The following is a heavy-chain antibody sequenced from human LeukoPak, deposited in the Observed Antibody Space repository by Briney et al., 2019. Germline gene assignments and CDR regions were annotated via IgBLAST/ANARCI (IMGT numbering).Heavy chain of an antibody. CDR1: GDSINNNNYY. V-gene: IGHV4-39*07. D-gene: IGHD4-17*01. Sequence: SETLSLTCTVSGDSINNNNYYWAWIRQPPGKALEWIGSIYYSGSTYYNPSLKSRVTISVDTSKNQFSLKLSSVTAADTAVYYCARVPVTTRYYYYGMDVWGQGTTVTVSS. CDR3: ARVPVTTRYYYYGMDV. J-gene: IGHJ6*02. CDR2: IYYSGST.